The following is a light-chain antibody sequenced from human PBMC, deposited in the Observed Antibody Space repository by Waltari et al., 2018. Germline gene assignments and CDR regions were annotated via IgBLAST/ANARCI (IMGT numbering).Light chain of an antibody. J-gene: IGKJ4*01. CDR2: YAS. Sequence: SYRASQSFVTDLAWYQDRPGQSPRLLVYYASYGGTGIPARFNGSGSESDFTLTLSSLEPEDCAVYYCRQRRYWPLTFGGGTRVQI. V-gene: IGKV3-11*02. CDR1: QSFVTD. CDR3: RQRRYWPLT.